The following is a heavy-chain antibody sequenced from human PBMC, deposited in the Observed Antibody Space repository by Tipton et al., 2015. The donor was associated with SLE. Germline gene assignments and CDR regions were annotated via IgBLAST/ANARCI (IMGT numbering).Heavy chain of an antibody. V-gene: IGHV3-64*04. J-gene: IGHJ4*02. CDR3: ARDWGRGRSLTEQWLAYYFDY. D-gene: IGHD6-19*01. Sequence: SLRLSCAASGFTFSSYSMNWVRQAPGKGLEYVSAISSNGGSTYHADSVKGRFTISRDNSKNTLYLQMNSLRAEDTAVYYCARDWGRGRSLTEQWLAYYFDYWGQGTLVTVSS. CDR1: GFTFSSYS. CDR2: ISSNGGST.